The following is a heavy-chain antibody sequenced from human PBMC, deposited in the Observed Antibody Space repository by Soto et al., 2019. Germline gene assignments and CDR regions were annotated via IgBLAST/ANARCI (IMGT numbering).Heavy chain of an antibody. J-gene: IGHJ4*02. CDR2: INNSGTT. Sequence: QVQIQQWGAALLKPSETLSLTCAVYGTSLSNYYWSWIRQPPGKGLEWIGEINNSGTTKYNPSLKPRLTISVDTSKNQLTLKLSSVTAADTAVYYCARTYDYVTGTYRSDFWGQGTLVTVSS. CDR1: GTSLSNYY. CDR3: ARTYDYVTGTYRSDF. V-gene: IGHV4-34*01. D-gene: IGHD3-16*02.